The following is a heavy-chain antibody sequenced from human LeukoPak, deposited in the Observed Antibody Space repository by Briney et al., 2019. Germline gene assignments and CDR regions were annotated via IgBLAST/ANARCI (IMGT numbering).Heavy chain of an antibody. V-gene: IGHV3-23*01. D-gene: IGHD5-18*01. CDR2: TSDRGDYT. CDR1: GFTFTSYS. J-gene: IGHJ4*02. CDR3: AKDGYSYGYTYYFDY. Sequence: GGSLRLSCAASGFTFTSYSMSWVRQAPGKGLEWVSGTSDRGDYTYYADSVKGRFTISRDNSKNTLYLQMNSLRAEDTAVYYCAKDGYSYGYTYYFDYWGQGTLVTVSS.